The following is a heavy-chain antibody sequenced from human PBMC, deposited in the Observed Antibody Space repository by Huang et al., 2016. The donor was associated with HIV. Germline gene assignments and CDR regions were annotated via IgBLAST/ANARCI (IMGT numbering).Heavy chain of an antibody. CDR2: IDYSGST. Sequence: QLQLQESGPGLVKPSETLSLTCTVSGGSIRSDNYYWGWIRQPPGKGLEWIGSIDYSGSTYYTPSLKLRGTITVDTAKNHVSLRMRSVTAADTAVYYCARLPGSITMIRGVITDPYWGQGTLVTVSS. J-gene: IGHJ4*02. CDR1: GGSIRSDNYY. D-gene: IGHD3-10*01. CDR3: ARLPGSITMIRGVITDPY. V-gene: IGHV4-39*02.